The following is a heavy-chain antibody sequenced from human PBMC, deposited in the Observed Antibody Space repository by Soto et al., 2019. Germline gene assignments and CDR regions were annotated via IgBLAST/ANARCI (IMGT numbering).Heavy chain of an antibody. CDR3: ARSTMVRGVITKSNWFDP. V-gene: IGHV4-34*01. D-gene: IGHD3-10*01. CDR2: INHSGST. Sequence: SETLSLTCAVYGGSFSGYYWSWIRQPPGKGLEWIGEINHSGSTNYNPSLKSRVTISVDTSKNQFSLKLSSVTAADTAVYYCARSTMVRGVITKSNWFDPWGQGTLVT. J-gene: IGHJ5*02. CDR1: GGSFSGYY.